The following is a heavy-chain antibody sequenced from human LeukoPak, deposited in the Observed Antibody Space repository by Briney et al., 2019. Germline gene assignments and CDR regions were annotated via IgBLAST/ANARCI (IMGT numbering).Heavy chain of an antibody. Sequence: GGSLRLSCAASGFTFSSYSMNWVRQAPGKGLEWVSTISGSGGSIYYADSVKGRFTISRDNSKNTLYLQMNSLRAEDTAVYYCAKLTVIGASDYWGQGTLVTVSS. D-gene: IGHD4-17*01. J-gene: IGHJ4*02. V-gene: IGHV3-23*01. CDR2: ISGSGGSI. CDR1: GFTFSSYS. CDR3: AKLTVIGASDY.